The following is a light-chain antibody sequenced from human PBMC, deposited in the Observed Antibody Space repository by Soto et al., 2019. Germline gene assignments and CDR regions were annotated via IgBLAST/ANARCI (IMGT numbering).Light chain of an antibody. CDR2: SVS. CDR1: SSDIGAYAS. Sequence: QSVLTQPASVSGSPGQSITISCTGTSSDIGAYASVSWYQQHPDKAPKLIIYSVSHRSSGVSDRFSGSKSGNTASLTISGLHTEEEADYYCSSSTSSSTYVFGTGTKLTVL. CDR3: SSSTSSSTYV. V-gene: IGLV2-14*03. J-gene: IGLJ1*01.